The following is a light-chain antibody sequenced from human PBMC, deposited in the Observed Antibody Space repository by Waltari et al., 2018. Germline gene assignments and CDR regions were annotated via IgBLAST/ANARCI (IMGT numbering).Light chain of an antibody. CDR3: LHSGGSPYT. CDR1: QSVGYTY. CDR2: GSS. Sequence: EIVLTQSPGTLALSPGERATLSCRASQSVGYTYLAWYQQKPGQAPRLLIYGSSRRATGSPDRFSGSGFGTDFTLTISRLEPEDFAVYYCLHSGGSPYTFGQGTKLQIK. V-gene: IGKV3-20*01. J-gene: IGKJ2*01.